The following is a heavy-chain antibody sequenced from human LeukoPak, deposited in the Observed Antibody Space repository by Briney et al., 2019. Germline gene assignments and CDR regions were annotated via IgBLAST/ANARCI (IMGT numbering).Heavy chain of an antibody. D-gene: IGHD7-27*01. CDR3: AIQPWGSGNNWYFDL. J-gene: IGHJ2*01. CDR2: ISPNSGGT. CDR1: GYTFSGFY. Sequence: ASVRVSCKPSGYTFSGFYIHWVRQAPGQELEWMGWISPNSGGTDYAQRFQGRVTMTRDTSISIAYMELSSLRSDDTAVYYCAIQPWGSGNNWYFDLWGRGTLVTVSS. V-gene: IGHV1-2*02.